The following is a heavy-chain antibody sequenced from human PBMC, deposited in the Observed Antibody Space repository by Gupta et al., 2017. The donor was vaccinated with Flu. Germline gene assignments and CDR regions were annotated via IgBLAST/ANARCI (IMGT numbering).Heavy chain of an antibody. CDR2: SIPIFGTA. CDR3: ARGNYDFWSGNIDY. J-gene: IGHJ4*02. Sequence: QLQLVQSGAEEKKPGSSVKVSCKASGGPFSSYAISWVRQDPGQGLEWMGGSIPIFGTANYAQKFQGRVTITADKSKSTAYMELSSLRSEDTAVYYCARGNYDFWSGNIDYWGQGTLVTVSS. CDR1: GGPFSSYA. D-gene: IGHD3-3*01. V-gene: IGHV1-69*06.